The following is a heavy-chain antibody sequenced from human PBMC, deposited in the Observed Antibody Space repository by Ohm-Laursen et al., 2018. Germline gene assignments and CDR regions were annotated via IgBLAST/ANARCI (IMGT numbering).Heavy chain of an antibody. Sequence: GSLRLSCAASGFTFGSSWMHWVRQAPGKGLEWVATIKQDGSEKYYVDSVKGRFTISRDNAKSSLYLQMDSLRAEDTAVYYCARSHVHDFGDYLDFWGQGTLVTVSS. V-gene: IGHV3-7*01. CDR1: GFTFGSSW. CDR2: IKQDGSEK. D-gene: IGHD4-17*01. CDR3: ARSHVHDFGDYLDF. J-gene: IGHJ4*02.